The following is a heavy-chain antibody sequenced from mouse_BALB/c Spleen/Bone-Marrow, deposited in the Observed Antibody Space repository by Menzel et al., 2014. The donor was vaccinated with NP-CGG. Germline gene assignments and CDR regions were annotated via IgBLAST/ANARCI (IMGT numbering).Heavy chain of an antibody. D-gene: IGHD2-3*01. CDR2: ILPGSGSS. J-gene: IGHJ4*01. V-gene: IGHV1-9*01. Sequence: VQLQQSGAELMKPGASVKISCKATGYTFSNYWIEWIKQRPGHGLEWIGEILPGSGSSNYNEKLKGKATFTADTSSNTACMQLSSLTSEDSAVYYCARTADGYYYAMDYWGQGTSVTVSS. CDR3: ARTADGYYYAMDY. CDR1: GYTFSNYW.